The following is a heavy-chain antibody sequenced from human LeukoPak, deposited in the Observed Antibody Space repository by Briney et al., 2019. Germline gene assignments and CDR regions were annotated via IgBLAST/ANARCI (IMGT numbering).Heavy chain of an antibody. Sequence: PSETLSLTCTVSGYSISRGYYWGWSRPPPGKGLEWIGSIYHSGSTYYNPSLKSRATIYVDTSKNQFSLKLSSVTAGDTAVYNFPRCPPYGDRYFDLWGGSPLVTVPS. D-gene: IGHD4-17*01. V-gene: IGHV4-38-2*02. CDR1: GYSISRGYY. J-gene: IGHJ2*01. CDR3: PRCPPYGDRYFDL. CDR2: IYHSGST.